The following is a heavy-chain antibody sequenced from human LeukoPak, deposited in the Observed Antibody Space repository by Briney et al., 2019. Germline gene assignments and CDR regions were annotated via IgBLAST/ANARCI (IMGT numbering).Heavy chain of an antibody. CDR3: ATDYGSGSYYNLYYYYYYMDV. CDR1: GGSISSSSYY. D-gene: IGHD3-10*01. J-gene: IGHJ6*03. Sequence: SETLSLTCTVSGGSISSSSYYWGWIRQPPGKGLEWIGSIYYIGSTYYNPSLKSRVTISVDTSKNHFSLKLSSVTAADTAVYYCATDYGSGSYYNLYYYYYYMDVWGKGTTVTVSS. V-gene: IGHV4-39*02. CDR2: IYYIGST.